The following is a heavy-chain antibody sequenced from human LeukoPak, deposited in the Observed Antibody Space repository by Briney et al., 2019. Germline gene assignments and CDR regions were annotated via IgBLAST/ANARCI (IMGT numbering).Heavy chain of an antibody. CDR3: ASSSYSSSSS. V-gene: IGHV3-7*01. J-gene: IGHJ5*01. CDR1: GITFTNYW. D-gene: IGHD6-6*01. Sequence: GGSLRLSCAASGITFTNYWMIWVRQAPGKGLEWVANINEDGSQKYYVGSVEGRFTISRDNAENSVFLQMNSLRAEDTALYYCASSSYSSSSSWGHGTLVTVSS. CDR2: INEDGSQK.